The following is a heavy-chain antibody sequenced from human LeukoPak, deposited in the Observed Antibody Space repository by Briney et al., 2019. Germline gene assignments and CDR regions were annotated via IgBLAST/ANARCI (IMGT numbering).Heavy chain of an antibody. J-gene: IGHJ4*02. V-gene: IGHV4-4*08. Sequence: SETLSLTCAVSGGSLSGYYWNWIRQPPGKGLEWIGYVNAVGSTKYNPSLSSRLTISVDKSKDQFSLKLNSVTAADSAVYFCARRVPAASGGGFDYWGQGTLVAVSS. CDR3: ARRVPAASGGGFDY. CDR1: GGSLSGYY. CDR2: VNAVGST. D-gene: IGHD2-2*01.